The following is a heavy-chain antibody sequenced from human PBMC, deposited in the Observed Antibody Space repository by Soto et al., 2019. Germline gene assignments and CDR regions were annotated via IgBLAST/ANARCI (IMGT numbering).Heavy chain of an antibody. CDR3: AKGGRQWLVTSYLNY. V-gene: IGHV3-30*02. Sequence: DGRNTHYADSVKGRFTISRDSSKNTVSLEMTSLRAEDKAVYYCAKGGRQWLVTSYLNYWGQGALVTVSS. CDR2: DGRNT. J-gene: IGHJ4*02. D-gene: IGHD6-19*01.